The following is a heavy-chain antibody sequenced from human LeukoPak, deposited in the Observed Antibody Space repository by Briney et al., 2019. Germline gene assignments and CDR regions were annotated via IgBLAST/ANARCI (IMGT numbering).Heavy chain of an antibody. J-gene: IGHJ5*02. V-gene: IGHV4-4*07. D-gene: IGHD3/OR15-3a*01. CDR3: ARGGRDFSDFWTGTSWFAP. CDR2: IYTSGST. Sequence: SETLSLTCTVSGGSISSYYWSWIRQPAGKGLEWIRRIYTSGSTNYNPSLKSRVTMSVDTSKNQFSLKLSSVTAADTAVYYCARGGRDFSDFWTGTSWFAPWGQEALVAFS. CDR1: GGSISSYY.